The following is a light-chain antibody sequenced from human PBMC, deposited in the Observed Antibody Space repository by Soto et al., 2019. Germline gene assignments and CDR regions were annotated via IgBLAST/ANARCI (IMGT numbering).Light chain of an antibody. J-gene: IGKJ3*01. Sequence: EVVLTQSPVTLSLSPGERATLSCRASQSVSSPYFAWYQQKPGQPPRLLISGASSRATDIPDRFIGSGSGTEFTLTIARLAPEDFAMYYGQQYGSSPFTFGPGTKVDI. CDR3: QQYGSSPFT. V-gene: IGKV3-20*01. CDR2: GAS. CDR1: QSVSSPY.